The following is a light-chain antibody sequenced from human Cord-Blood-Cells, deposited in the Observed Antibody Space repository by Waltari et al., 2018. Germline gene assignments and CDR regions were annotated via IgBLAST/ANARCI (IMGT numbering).Light chain of an antibody. J-gene: IGKJ2*03. CDR1: QGISSY. V-gene: IGKV1-8*01. CDR2: AAS. Sequence: AIRMTQSPSSFSASTGDRVTITCRASQGISSYLAWYQQKPGKAPKLLIYAASTLQSGVPSRFSGSGSGKDFTLTISCLQSEDFATYYCQQYYRGYSFGQGTKLEIK. CDR3: QQYYRGYS.